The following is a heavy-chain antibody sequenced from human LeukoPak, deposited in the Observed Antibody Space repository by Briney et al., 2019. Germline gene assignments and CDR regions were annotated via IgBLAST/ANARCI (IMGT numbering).Heavy chain of an antibody. CDR2: MSSSGSTI. D-gene: IGHD6-19*01. J-gene: IGHJ6*02. CDR3: ARDWYSSRYYYGMDV. CDR1: GFNFSTYE. V-gene: IGHV3-48*03. Sequence: GGSLRLSCAASGFNFSTYEMNWVRQAPGKGLEWVAYMSSSGSTIYYADSVKGRLTVSRDNAKNSLYLQINSLRVEDTAVYYCARDWYSSRYYYGMDVWGQGTTVTVSS.